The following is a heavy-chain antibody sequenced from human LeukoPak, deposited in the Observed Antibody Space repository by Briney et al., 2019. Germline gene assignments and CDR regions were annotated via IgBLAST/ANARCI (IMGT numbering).Heavy chain of an antibody. Sequence: ASVKVSCKASGYTFTTYALHWVRQAPGQRLEWMGWVNPGNGNTKYSQKFQGRVTITRDTSASTAYMEVSGLRSEDTAVYFCARIESGRSGLYPGGYWGQGTPVTGSS. V-gene: IGHV1-3*01. CDR1: GYTFTTYA. J-gene: IGHJ4*02. D-gene: IGHD6-19*01. CDR3: ARIESGRSGLYPGGY. CDR2: VNPGNGNT.